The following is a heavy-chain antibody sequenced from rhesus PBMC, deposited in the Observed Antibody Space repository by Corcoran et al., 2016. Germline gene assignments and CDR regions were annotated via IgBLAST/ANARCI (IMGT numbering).Heavy chain of an antibody. Sequence: QVQLQESGPGLVKPSETLSLTCAVSGGSFSSYWWSWLRKPPGKGLEWIGEINGNYPPPLKSRVTISKDASKNQFSLKLSSVTAADTAVYYCARYPEFSGSYYFGFYGLDSWGQGVVVTVSS. CDR1: GGSFSSYW. V-gene: IGHV4-80*01. J-gene: IGHJ6*01. CDR3: ARYPEFSGSYYFGFYGLDS. CDR2: ING. D-gene: IGHD3-16*01.